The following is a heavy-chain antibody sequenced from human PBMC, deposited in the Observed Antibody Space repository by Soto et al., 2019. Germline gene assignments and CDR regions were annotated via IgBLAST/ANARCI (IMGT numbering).Heavy chain of an antibody. CDR2: IWYDGSNK. J-gene: IGHJ4*02. CDR3: AKVGSTSRFLEWLLLNFDY. D-gene: IGHD3-3*01. CDR1: GFTFSSYG. Sequence: GGSLRLSCAASGFTFSSYGMHWVRQAPGKGLEWVAVIWYDGSNKYYADSVKGRFTISRDNSKNTLYLQMNSLRAEDTAVYYCAKVGSTSRFLEWLLLNFDYWGQGTLVTVSS. V-gene: IGHV3-33*06.